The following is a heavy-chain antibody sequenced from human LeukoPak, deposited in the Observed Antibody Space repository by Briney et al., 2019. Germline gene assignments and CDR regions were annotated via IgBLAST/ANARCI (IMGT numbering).Heavy chain of an antibody. D-gene: IGHD3-10*01. CDR2: ISSSSSYI. J-gene: IGHJ4*02. CDR1: GFTFSSYS. CDR3: ARGIDGSGSYTLFDY. Sequence: GGSLRLSCGASGFTFSSYSMNWVRQAPGKGLEWVSSISSSSSYIYYADSVKGRFTISRDNAKNSLYLQMNSLRAEDTAAYYCARGIDGSGSYTLFDYWGQGTLVTVSS. V-gene: IGHV3-21*01.